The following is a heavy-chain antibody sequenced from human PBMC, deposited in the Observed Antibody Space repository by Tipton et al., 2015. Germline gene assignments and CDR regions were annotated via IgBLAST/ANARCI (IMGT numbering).Heavy chain of an antibody. J-gene: IGHJ4*02. CDR2: ITTNGYST. CDR3: VKDGYYYDSGGYSPLDY. D-gene: IGHD3-22*01. CDR1: GFTLGRYA. V-gene: IGHV3-64D*08. Sequence: SLRLSCSAAGFTLGRYAMNWVRQAPGKGLEYVSAITTNGYSTYYADSVRGRFTISRDNSKNTLYLQMSSLRAEDTAVYYCVKDGYYYDSGGYSPLDYWGQGTLVTVSS.